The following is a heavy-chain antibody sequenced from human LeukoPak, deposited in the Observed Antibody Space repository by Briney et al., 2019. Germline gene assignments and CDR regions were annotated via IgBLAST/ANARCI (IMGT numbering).Heavy chain of an antibody. CDR1: GGTFSSYA. V-gene: IGHV1-69*01. Sequence: SVKVSCKASGGTFSSYAISWVRQAPGQGLEWMGGIIPIFGTANYAQKFQGRVTITADESTSTAYMELSSLRPEDTAVYYCAREGDSGSYQGSAFDIWGQGTMVTVSS. J-gene: IGHJ3*02. D-gene: IGHD1-26*01. CDR2: IIPIFGTA. CDR3: AREGDSGSYQGSAFDI.